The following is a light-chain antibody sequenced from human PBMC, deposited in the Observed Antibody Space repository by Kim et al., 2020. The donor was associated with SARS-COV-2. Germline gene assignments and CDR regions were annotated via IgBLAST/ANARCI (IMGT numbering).Light chain of an antibody. CDR3: SSYADSITI. J-gene: IGLJ2*01. CDR2: EVN. Sequence: QSALTQPASVSGSPGQSITISCIGINTDVGNYDHVSWYQQHPGKAPRLIIYEVNKRPSGVSYRFSGSRSGNTASLTISGLQAEDEYDYYCSSYADSITIFVGGTKVTVL. V-gene: IGLV2-23*02. CDR1: NTDVGNYDH.